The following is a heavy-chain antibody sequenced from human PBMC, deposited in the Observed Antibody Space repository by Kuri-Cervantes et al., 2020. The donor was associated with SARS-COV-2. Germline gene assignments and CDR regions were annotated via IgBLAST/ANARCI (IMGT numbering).Heavy chain of an antibody. Sequence: GSLGLSCTVPGGPIRSSSYYWGWIRQPPGKGLEWIGSIYHSGSTYYNPSLKSRVTISVDTSKNQFSLKLSSVTAADTAVYYCARRGFTIFGVVITNWFDPWGQGTLVTVSS. CDR2: IYHSGST. J-gene: IGHJ5*02. CDR3: ARRGFTIFGVVITNWFDP. CDR1: GGPIRSSSYY. V-gene: IGHV4-39*01. D-gene: IGHD3-3*01.